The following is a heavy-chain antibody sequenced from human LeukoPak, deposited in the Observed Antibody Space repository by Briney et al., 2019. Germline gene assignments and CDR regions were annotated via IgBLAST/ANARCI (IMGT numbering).Heavy chain of an antibody. CDR1: GFTFSMYA. CDR3: AKDGDGGWYYYYYGMDV. D-gene: IGHD6-19*01. Sequence: PGGSLRLSCAASGFTFSMYAMSWVRQAPGKGLQWVSGISGSGENTYYADSVKGRFTISRDNSKNTLYLQMNSLRAEDTAVYYCAKDGDGGWYYYYYGMDVWGQGTTVTVSS. CDR2: ISGSGENT. J-gene: IGHJ6*02. V-gene: IGHV3-23*01.